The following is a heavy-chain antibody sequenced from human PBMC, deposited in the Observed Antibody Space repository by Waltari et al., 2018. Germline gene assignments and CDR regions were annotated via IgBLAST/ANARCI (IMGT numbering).Heavy chain of an antibody. CDR1: GLVVSRSF. CDR3: ASGTATVSFEF. Sequence: EVQLVESGGDLIQPGGSPRLSCAASGLVVSRSFVAWVRQAPGKGLEWVSILYSGGDTHFADSVKGRFTISRDDSRNTVYLQMNSLRAEDAALYYCASGTATVSFEFWGQGTQVTVSS. CDR2: LYSGGDT. J-gene: IGHJ4*02. D-gene: IGHD1-1*01. V-gene: IGHV3-53*01.